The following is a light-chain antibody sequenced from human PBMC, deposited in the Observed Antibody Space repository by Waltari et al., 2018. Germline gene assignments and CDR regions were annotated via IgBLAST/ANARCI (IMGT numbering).Light chain of an antibody. CDR2: KDE. Sequence: SYELTQSPSQSVSPGQTATITCSGDELPTEYVYWYQQKPGQATELIIYKDEERPPGIPDRSSGSSSGTTATLTISEVQPEAEADYYCQSADSSRTYYVFAAGTKVTVL. CDR3: QSADSSRTYYV. CDR1: ELPTEY. V-gene: IGLV3-25*03. J-gene: IGLJ1*01.